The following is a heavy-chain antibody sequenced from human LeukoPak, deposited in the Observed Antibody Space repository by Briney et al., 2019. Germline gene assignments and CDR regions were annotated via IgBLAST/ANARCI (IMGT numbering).Heavy chain of an antibody. CDR3: ARDLSPVVRASPMGY. Sequence: PGTSLRLSCAASGFTFTNYGVHWVRQAPGKGLEWVALITYDGYYKYYSDSVKGRFTISSDTSKNTLYLQMNSLRAEDTAVYYCARDLSPVVRASPMGYWGQGTPVTVSS. CDR2: ITYDGYYK. V-gene: IGHV3-30*03. D-gene: IGHD3-10*01. CDR1: GFTFTNYG. J-gene: IGHJ4*02.